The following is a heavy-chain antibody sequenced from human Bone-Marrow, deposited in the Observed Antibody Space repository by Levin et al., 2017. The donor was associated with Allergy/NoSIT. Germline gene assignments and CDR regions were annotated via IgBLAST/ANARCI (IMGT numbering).Heavy chain of an antibody. Sequence: LSLTCAASGFTFSSYWMSWVRQAPGKGLEWVANIKQDGSEKYYVDSVKGRFTISRDNAKNSLYLQMNSLRAEDTAVYYCARDAGTMIVVDETWGPYYFDYWGQGTLVTVSS. CDR1: GFTFSSYW. CDR3: ARDAGTMIVVDETWGPYYFDY. V-gene: IGHV3-7*01. J-gene: IGHJ4*02. D-gene: IGHD3-22*01. CDR2: IKQDGSEK.